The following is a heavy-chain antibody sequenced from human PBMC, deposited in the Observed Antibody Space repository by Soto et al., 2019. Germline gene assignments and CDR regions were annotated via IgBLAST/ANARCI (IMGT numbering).Heavy chain of an antibody. V-gene: IGHV1-2*04. Sequence: ASVKVSCKASGYTFTGYYMHCVRQAPGQGLEWMGWINPNSGGTNYAQKFQGWVTMTRDTSISTAYMELSRLRSDDTAVYYCAREGVKLYYYGMDVWGQGTTVTVSS. CDR2: INPNSGGT. CDR3: AREGVKLYYYGMDV. D-gene: IGHD3-16*01. CDR1: GYTFTGYY. J-gene: IGHJ6*02.